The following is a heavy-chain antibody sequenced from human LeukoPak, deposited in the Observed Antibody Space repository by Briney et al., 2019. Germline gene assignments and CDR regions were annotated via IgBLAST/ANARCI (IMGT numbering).Heavy chain of an antibody. Sequence: ASVKVSCKASGYTFTSYGISWVRQAPGQGLEWMGWISAYNGNTNYAQKLQGRVTMTTDTSTSTACMELRSLRSDDTAVYYCARDRYIVGATTFDYWGQGTLVTVSS. D-gene: IGHD1-26*01. CDR2: ISAYNGNT. CDR1: GYTFTSYG. V-gene: IGHV1-18*01. J-gene: IGHJ4*02. CDR3: ARDRYIVGATTFDY.